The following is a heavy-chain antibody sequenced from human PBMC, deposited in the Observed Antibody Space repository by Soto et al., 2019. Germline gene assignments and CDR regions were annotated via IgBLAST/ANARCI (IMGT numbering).Heavy chain of an antibody. V-gene: IGHV2-5*02. CDR1: GFSLRTRGVA. J-gene: IGHJ4*02. Sequence: QITLKESGPTLVKPTQTLTLTCTFSGFSLRTRGVAVGWFRQPPAKALEWLALIYWDEDKWYSPSLKSRLTIAADTSKNQVVLTMTNVDPVDTATYYCAHSPRGYPYDFDYWGQGILVTVSS. CDR3: AHSPRGYPYDFDY. CDR2: IYWDEDK. D-gene: IGHD5-12*01.